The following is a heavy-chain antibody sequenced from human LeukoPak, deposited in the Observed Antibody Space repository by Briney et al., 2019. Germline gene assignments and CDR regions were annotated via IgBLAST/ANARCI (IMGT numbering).Heavy chain of an antibody. Sequence: ASVRVSCKAGQSSPTYRFGWVRQAPGQGLEWMGWISDYNSNTQYAQKFQDRVTMTTDTSTNTAYLDLTSLTSDDTAVYYCARARLAVPGTVWFDPWGQGTLVTVSS. D-gene: IGHD6-19*01. V-gene: IGHV1-18*01. CDR1: GQSSPTYR. CDR3: ARARLAVPGTVWFDP. J-gene: IGHJ5*02. CDR2: ISDYNSNT.